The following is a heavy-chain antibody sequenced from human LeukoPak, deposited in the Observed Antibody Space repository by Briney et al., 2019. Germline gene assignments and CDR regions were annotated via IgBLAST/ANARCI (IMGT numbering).Heavy chain of an antibody. CDR2: ISYDGSNK. Sequence: PGGSLRLSCAASEFTFSNFAMHWVRQAPGKGLEWVAVISYDGSNKYYADSVKGRFTISRDNSKNTLYLQMNSLRAEDTAVYYCAKDKYYDILTGYYGYWGQGTLVTVSS. D-gene: IGHD3-9*01. CDR1: EFTFSNFA. J-gene: IGHJ4*02. V-gene: IGHV3-30*04. CDR3: AKDKYYDILTGYYGY.